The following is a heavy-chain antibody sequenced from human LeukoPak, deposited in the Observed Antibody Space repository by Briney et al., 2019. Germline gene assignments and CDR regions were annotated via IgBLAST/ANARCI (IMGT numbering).Heavy chain of an antibody. Sequence: GGSLRLSCVASGFTFSSYAMHWVRQAPGKGLEWVAVISYDGSNKYYADSVKGRFTISRDNSKNTLYLQMNSLRAEDTAVYYCARVARAITIFSYFFDSWGQGPLVTVSS. D-gene: IGHD3-9*01. CDR3: ARVARAITIFSYFFDS. J-gene: IGHJ4*02. CDR1: GFTFSSYA. V-gene: IGHV3-30-3*01. CDR2: ISYDGSNK.